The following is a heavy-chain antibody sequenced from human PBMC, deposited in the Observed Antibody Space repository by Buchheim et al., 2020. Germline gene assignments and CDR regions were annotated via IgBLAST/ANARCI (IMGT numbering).Heavy chain of an antibody. CDR2: IWYDGSNK. Sequence: VQLLESGGGLGRPGGSLRLSCATSGFTFSNYAFSWVRQAPGKGLEWVAVIWYDGSNKYYADSVKGRFTISRDNSKNTLYLQMNSLRAEDTAVYYCARSRYGSGSYSDYWGQGTL. V-gene: IGHV3-33*08. J-gene: IGHJ4*02. CDR3: ARSRYGSGSYSDY. CDR1: GFTFSNYA. D-gene: IGHD3-10*01.